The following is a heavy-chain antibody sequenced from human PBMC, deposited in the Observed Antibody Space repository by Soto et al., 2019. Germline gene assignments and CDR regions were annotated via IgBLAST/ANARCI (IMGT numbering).Heavy chain of an antibody. Sequence: QVQLVQSGAEVKKPGSSVKVSCKASGGTFSSYAISWVRQAPGQGLEWMGGIIPIFGTANYAQKIQGRVTITADESTRRAYMEVSSLRSEDTAVYYCARAEGSYNWNDDGMAFDIWGQGTMVTVSS. D-gene: IGHD1-20*01. J-gene: IGHJ3*02. V-gene: IGHV1-69*01. CDR3: ARAEGSYNWNDDGMAFDI. CDR2: IIPIFGTA. CDR1: GGTFSSYA.